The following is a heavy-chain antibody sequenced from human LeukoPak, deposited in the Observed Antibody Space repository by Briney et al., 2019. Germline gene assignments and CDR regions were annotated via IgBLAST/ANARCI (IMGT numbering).Heavy chain of an antibody. CDR3: ARAVGARYVYYYMDV. J-gene: IGHJ6*03. Sequence: GASVKVSCKASGYTFTSYYMHWARQPPGQGLEWMGGIIPIYGTANYAQQFQGRVTITADKSTSTAYMELSSLRSEDTAVYYCARAVGARYVYYYMDVWGKGTTVTVSS. V-gene: IGHV1-69*06. CDR1: GYTFTSYY. CDR2: IIPIYGTA. D-gene: IGHD1-26*01.